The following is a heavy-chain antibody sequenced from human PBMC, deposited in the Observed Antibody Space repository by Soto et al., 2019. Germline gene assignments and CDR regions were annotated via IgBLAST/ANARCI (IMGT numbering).Heavy chain of an antibody. CDR1: GFTFSSYW. CDR3: ARDLSYDFWSGYLSYYYYYYRDV. D-gene: IGHD3-3*01. J-gene: IGHJ6*03. Sequence: GGSLRLSCAASGFTFSSYWMSWVRQAPGKGLEWVANIKQDGSEKYYVDSVKGRFTISRDNAKNSLYLQMNSLRAEDTAVYYCARDLSYDFWSGYLSYYYYYYRDVWGKGTTVTVSS. CDR2: IKQDGSEK. V-gene: IGHV3-7*01.